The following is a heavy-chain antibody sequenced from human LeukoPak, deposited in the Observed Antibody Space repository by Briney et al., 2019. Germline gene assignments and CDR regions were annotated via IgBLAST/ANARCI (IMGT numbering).Heavy chain of an antibody. J-gene: IGHJ4*02. CDR3: AREARGSRRDFDY. CDR1: GFSLSDFY. CDR2: IGTRSNPI. D-gene: IGHD3-10*01. Sequence: GGSLRLSCAASGFSLSDFYMSWIRQAPGMGLEWISYIGTRSNPIYYADSVKGRFTISRDDAKNSLYLQMNSLRDEDTAVYFCAREARGSRRDFDYWGQGILVTVSS. V-gene: IGHV3-11*01.